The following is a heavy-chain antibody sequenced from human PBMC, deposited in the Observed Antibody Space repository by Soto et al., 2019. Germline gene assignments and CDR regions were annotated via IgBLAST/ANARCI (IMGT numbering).Heavy chain of an antibody. V-gene: IGHV4-34*01. CDR3: ARAAYSSSQTFLFDP. Sequence: SETLSLTCAFYGLSFSGYYWILIRQPPGKGLEWIGEINHSGSTNYNPSLKGRFTISRDNAKNTLYLQMNSLRAEDTAVYYCARAAYSSSQTFLFDPWGQGTLVTVSS. J-gene: IGHJ5*02. D-gene: IGHD6-13*01. CDR1: GLSFSGYY. CDR2: INHSGST.